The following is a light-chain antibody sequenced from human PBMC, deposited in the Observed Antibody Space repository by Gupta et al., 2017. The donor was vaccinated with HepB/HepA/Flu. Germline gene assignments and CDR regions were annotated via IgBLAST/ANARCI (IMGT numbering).Light chain of an antibody. Sequence: QSALTHPASVPGSPGQSITISCTGTSSDVGGFNSVSWYQQYPGKAPKLLIYDVTTRPSGMSTRFSASKSGNTASLTISGLQTEDEANYFCSSFTRTTTTLVLFGGGTKVTVL. CDR3: SSFTRTTTTLVL. V-gene: IGLV2-14*01. J-gene: IGLJ2*01. CDR2: DVT. CDR1: SSDVGGFNS.